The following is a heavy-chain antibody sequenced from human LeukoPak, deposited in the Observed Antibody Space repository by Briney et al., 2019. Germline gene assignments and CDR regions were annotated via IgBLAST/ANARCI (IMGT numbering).Heavy chain of an antibody. Sequence: PGGSLRHSCAASGFTFSSYAMSWVRQAPGKGLEWVSAISGSGGSTYYADSVKGRFTISRDNSKNTLYLQMNSLRAEDTAVYYCAKDYITIFGVVGDAFDIWGQGTMVTVSS. D-gene: IGHD3-3*01. CDR3: AKDYITIFGVVGDAFDI. CDR2: ISGSGGST. V-gene: IGHV3-23*01. J-gene: IGHJ3*02. CDR1: GFTFSSYA.